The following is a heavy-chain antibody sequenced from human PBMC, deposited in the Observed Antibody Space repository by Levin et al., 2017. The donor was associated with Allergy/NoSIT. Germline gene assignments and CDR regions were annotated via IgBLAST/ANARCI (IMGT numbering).Heavy chain of an antibody. V-gene: IGHV4-61*01. CDR2: VYHTGRT. D-gene: IGHD2-2*01. CDR1: GGSVTNPSHY. J-gene: IGHJ5*02. Sequence: PSETLSLTCTVSGGSVTNPSHYWTWIRQPPGKGLEWIGYVYHTGRTDYNPSLKSRVTMSVDTSKNQFTLKMTSVSTTDTAVYFCAREWGFCTNSGCYASSFFDPWGQGTRVTVSS. CDR3: AREWGFCTNSGCYASSFFDP.